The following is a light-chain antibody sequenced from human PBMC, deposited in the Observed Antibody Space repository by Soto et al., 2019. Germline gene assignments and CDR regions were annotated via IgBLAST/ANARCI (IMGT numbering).Light chain of an antibody. V-gene: IGKV1-12*01. CDR1: QGISNW. Sequence: DIQMTQSPSSVSASVGDRVTITCRASQGISNWLAWYQQKPGKAPKLLIYAASSLQSGVPSRFSGSGSGTDFTLSISSLQPEDFATYYCQPANSFPPWTFGQGTKGEIK. CDR3: QPANSFPPWT. J-gene: IGKJ1*01. CDR2: AAS.